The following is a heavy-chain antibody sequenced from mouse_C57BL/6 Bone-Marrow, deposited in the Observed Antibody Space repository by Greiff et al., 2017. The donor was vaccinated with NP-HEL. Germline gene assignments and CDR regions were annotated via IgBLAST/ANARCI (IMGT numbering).Heavy chain of an antibody. V-gene: IGHV7-3*01. D-gene: IGHD3-2*02. J-gene: IGHJ1*03. CDR1: GFTFTDYY. CDR3: ARYGSSGYDWYFDV. Sequence: EVKLVESGGGLVQPGGSLSLSCAASGFTFTDYYMSWVRQPPGKALEWLGFIRNKANGYTTEYSASVKGRFTISRDNSQSILYLQMNALRAEDSATYYCARYGSSGYDWYFDVWGTGTTVTVSS. CDR2: IRNKANGYTT.